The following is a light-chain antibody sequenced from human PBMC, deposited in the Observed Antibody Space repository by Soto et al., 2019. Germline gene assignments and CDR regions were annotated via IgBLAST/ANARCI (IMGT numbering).Light chain of an antibody. CDR2: WAS. CDR1: QTILKSSIKKNS. CDR3: HQYYSSSLT. J-gene: IGKJ4*01. V-gene: IGKV4-1*01. Sequence: DIVMTQSPDSLAVSLGERATIKCRSSQTILKSSIKKNSLAWYQQKPGQPPRLLIYWASTRDSGVPDRFIGSGSGNDFTLTIARLQAEDVAVYYCHQYYSSSLTFGGGTKVEIK.